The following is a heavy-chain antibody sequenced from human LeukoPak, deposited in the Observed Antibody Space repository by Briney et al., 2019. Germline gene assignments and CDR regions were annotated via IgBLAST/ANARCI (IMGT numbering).Heavy chain of an antibody. CDR3: ARDFSVGATPDAFDI. D-gene: IGHD1-26*01. J-gene: IGHJ3*02. CDR1: GYTFTDYS. V-gene: IGHV1-2*02. CDR2: INPKSGVT. Sequence: GASMKVSCKTSGYTFTDYSIHWVRQAPGQGLEWMGWINPKSGVTRSAQTFQGGVTMTTDTSISTVYMELSRLRSDDTAVYYCARDFSVGATPDAFDIWGQGTMVTVSS.